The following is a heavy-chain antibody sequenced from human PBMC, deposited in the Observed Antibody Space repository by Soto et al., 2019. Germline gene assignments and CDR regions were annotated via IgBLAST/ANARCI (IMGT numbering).Heavy chain of an antibody. Sequence: GALRLSCAVSGFTFSDYWMSWVRQAPGKGLEWVANIKQDGNEKYYVDSVKGRFTISRDNAKNSLYLQMNSLRAEDTAVYYCAKDQGSSWYEIDYWGQGT. D-gene: IGHD6-13*01. CDR3: AKDQGSSWYEIDY. CDR1: GFTFSDYW. CDR2: IKQDGNEK. V-gene: IGHV3-7*01. J-gene: IGHJ4*02.